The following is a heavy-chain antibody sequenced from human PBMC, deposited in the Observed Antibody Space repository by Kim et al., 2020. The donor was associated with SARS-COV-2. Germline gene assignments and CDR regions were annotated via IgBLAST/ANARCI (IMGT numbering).Heavy chain of an antibody. Sequence: GGSLRLSCAASGFTFSSYAMSWVRQAPGKGLEWVSVIYSGGSSTYYADSVKGRFTISRDNSKNTLYLQMNSLRAEDTAVYYCASLSEGYYDSSGTVYDAFDIWGQGTMVTVSS. CDR1: GFTFSSYA. V-gene: IGHV3-23*03. J-gene: IGHJ3*02. CDR2: IYSGGSST. CDR3: ASLSEGYYDSSGTVYDAFDI. D-gene: IGHD3-22*01.